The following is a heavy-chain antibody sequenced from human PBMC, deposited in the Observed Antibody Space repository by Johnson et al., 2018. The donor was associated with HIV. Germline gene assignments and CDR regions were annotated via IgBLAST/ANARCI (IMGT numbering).Heavy chain of an antibody. Sequence: VQLVESGGNLVQPGGSLRLSCGASGFTVSTNSMSWVRQAPGKGLEWVSVIYSGDNTLYADSVKGRFIVSRDNSKNTLYVQMNSLRAEDTAVYYCAGGVAVAFDIWGPGTMV. D-gene: IGHD6-19*01. CDR3: AGGVAVAFDI. V-gene: IGHV3-66*01. CDR1: GFTVSTNS. J-gene: IGHJ3*02. CDR2: IYSGDNT.